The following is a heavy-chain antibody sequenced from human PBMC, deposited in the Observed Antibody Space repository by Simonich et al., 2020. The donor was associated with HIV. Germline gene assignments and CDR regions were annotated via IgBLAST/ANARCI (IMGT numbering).Heavy chain of an antibody. D-gene: IGHD1-26*01. V-gene: IGHV3-73*01. CDR1: GFTFSGFS. Sequence: EVQLLESGGGLVQPGGSLKLSCAASGFTFSGFSMHWVRQASGKGLEWVGRIRSKANSYATTYAASVKGRFTISRDDSKNTAYLQMNSLKTEDTAVYYCSRQIVGATTAGYWGQGTLVTVSS. CDR2: IRSKANSYAT. J-gene: IGHJ4*02. CDR3: SRQIVGATTAGY.